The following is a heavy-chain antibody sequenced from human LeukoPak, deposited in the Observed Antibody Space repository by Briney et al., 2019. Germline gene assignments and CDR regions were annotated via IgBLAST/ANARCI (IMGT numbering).Heavy chain of an antibody. V-gene: IGHV3-43D*03. D-gene: IGHD3-9*01. CDR3: AKPADNYYYYMDV. Sequence: GGSLRLSCAASGFTFDDYAMHWVRQAPGKGLEWVSLISWDGGSTYYADSVKGRFTISRDNSKNSLYLQMNSLRAEDTALYYCAKPADNYYYYMDVWGRGTTVTVSS. CDR2: ISWDGGST. CDR1: GFTFDDYA. J-gene: IGHJ6*03.